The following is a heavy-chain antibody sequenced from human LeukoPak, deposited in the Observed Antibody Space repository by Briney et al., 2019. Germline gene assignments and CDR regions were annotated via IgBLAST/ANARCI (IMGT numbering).Heavy chain of an antibody. CDR1: GGSISSYY. Sequence: SETLSLTCTVSGGSISSYYWSWIRQPPGKGLEWIGYIYYSGSTNYNPSLKGRVTISVDTSKNQFSLKLSSVTAADTAVYYCAREAHDYGETFGAFDIWGQGTMVTVSS. V-gene: IGHV4-59*01. CDR2: IYYSGST. D-gene: IGHD4-17*01. J-gene: IGHJ3*02. CDR3: AREAHDYGETFGAFDI.